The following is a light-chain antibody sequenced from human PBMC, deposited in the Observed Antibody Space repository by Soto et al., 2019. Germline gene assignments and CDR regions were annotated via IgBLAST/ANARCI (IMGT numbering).Light chain of an antibody. J-gene: IGKJ4*01. CDR1: QSVSTW. V-gene: IGKV1-5*03. CDR3: HKFHGYTVT. Sequence: DIQLTQSPSTLSASVGDRVTSTCRASQSVSTWLAWYQQNPGKAPKLLNYKASILENWVPSGFSGSGSETVFTLTISCLHPDDSATCYCHKFHGYTVTCVGRTKVQI. CDR2: KAS.